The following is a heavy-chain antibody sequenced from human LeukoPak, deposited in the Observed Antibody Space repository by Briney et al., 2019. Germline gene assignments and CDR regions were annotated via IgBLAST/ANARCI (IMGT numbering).Heavy chain of an antibody. CDR2: TYYRSKWYN. CDR3: VSSRAESAATIFDD. J-gene: IGHJ4*02. V-gene: IGHV6-1*01. D-gene: IGHD5-12*01. CDR1: GDSVSSNSAA. Sequence: SQTLSVTCAISGDSVSSNSAAWNWIRQSPSRGLEWLGRTYYRSKWYNDYDESVKSRISISPEISKNQFSLQLRSVTPEDTAVYYCVSSRAESAATIFDDWGQGTLVTVSS.